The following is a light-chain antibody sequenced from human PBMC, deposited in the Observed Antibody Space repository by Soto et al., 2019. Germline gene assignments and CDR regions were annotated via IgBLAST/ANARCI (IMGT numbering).Light chain of an antibody. Sequence: QSVLTQPPSVSGAPGQRVTISCTGSSSNIGAGYDVHWYRQLPGTAPKLLIYGNSNRPSGVPDRFSGSKSGTSASLAITGLQAEDEADYYCQSYDSSLFVVFGGGTKVTVL. CDR1: SSNIGAGYD. J-gene: IGLJ2*01. CDR3: QSYDSSLFVV. CDR2: GNS. V-gene: IGLV1-40*01.